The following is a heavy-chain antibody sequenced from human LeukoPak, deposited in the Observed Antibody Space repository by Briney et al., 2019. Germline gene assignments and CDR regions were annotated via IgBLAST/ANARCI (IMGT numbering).Heavy chain of an antibody. CDR3: ARASQRETYFNAFDI. J-gene: IGHJ3*02. Sequence: SETLSLTCAVYVGTFSGHYWSWIRQPPGKGLEWIGEIDHTGNSNYKSALKSRVTISVDTSKNQFSLKLNSVTAAGTAVYYCARASQRETYFNAFDIWGQGTMVTVSS. CDR2: IDHTGNS. CDR1: VGTFSGHY. V-gene: IGHV4-34*01. D-gene: IGHD1-26*01.